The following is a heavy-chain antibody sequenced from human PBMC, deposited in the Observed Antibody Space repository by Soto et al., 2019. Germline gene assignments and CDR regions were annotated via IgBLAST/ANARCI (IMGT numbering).Heavy chain of an antibody. CDR3: ARDRPSKTTPSYYYYGMDV. CDR2: IIPIFGTA. Sequence: QVQLVQSGAEVKKPGSSVKVSCKASGGTFSSYAISWVRQAPGQGLEWMGGIIPIFGTANYAQKFQGRVTITADESTSTAYMELSSLSSEDTAVYYCARDRPSKTTPSYYYYGMDVWGQGTTVTVSS. V-gene: IGHV1-69*01. CDR1: GGTFSSYA. D-gene: IGHD1-7*01. J-gene: IGHJ6*02.